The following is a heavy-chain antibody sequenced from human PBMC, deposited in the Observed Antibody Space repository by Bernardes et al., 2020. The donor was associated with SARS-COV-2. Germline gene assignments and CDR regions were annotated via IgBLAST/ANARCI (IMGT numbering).Heavy chain of an antibody. CDR1: GFTIGDYV. Sequence: GSLSPSRAASGFTIGDYVMRWVRPAPGKGLECVSNIRGGGASQSSYADSVKGRFTISRDNSKNTLLLQINNLRAEDTAVYYCAKGRSDESGAYTYLDYWGQGTLATVSS. J-gene: IGHJ4*02. D-gene: IGHD3-3*01. CDR3: AKGRSDESGAYTYLDY. V-gene: IGHV3-23*01. CDR2: IRGGGASQ.